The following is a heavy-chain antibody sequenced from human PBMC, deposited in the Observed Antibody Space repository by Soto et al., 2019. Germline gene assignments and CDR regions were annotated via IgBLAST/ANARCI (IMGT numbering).Heavy chain of an antibody. CDR3: ATGDYDSSGYYHVEYFQH. Sequence: SETLSLTCAVSGGSISSGGYSWSWIRQPPGKGLEWIGYIYHSGSTYYNPSLKSRVTISVDRSKNQFSLKLSSVTAADTAVYYCATGDYDSSGYYHVEYFQHWGQGTLVTVSS. CDR2: IYHSGST. CDR1: GGSISSGGYS. D-gene: IGHD3-22*01. V-gene: IGHV4-30-2*02. J-gene: IGHJ1*01.